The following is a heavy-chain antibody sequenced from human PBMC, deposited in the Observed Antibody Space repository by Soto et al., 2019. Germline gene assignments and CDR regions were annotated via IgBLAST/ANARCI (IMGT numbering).Heavy chain of an antibody. Sequence: GSLRLSCAASGFTFSAFGMHWVRQAPGKGLEWVAIISYDGILKYYADSVKGRFTISRDTSKGALYLQMNGLRPEDTAVYYCAKDFKVSGGHYGSLNYYYGMDVWSQGTTVTVSS. J-gene: IGHJ6*02. CDR3: AKDFKVSGGHYGSLNYYYGMDV. CDR2: ISYDGILK. D-gene: IGHD3-10*01. V-gene: IGHV3-30*18. CDR1: GFTFSAFG.